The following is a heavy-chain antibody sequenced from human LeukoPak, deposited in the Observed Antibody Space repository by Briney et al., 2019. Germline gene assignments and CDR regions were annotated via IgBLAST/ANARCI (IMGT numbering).Heavy chain of an antibody. CDR2: FDPEDGET. J-gene: IGHJ6*02. CDR1: GYTLTELS. Sequence: ASVKVSCKVSGYTLTELSMHWVRQAPGKGLEWMGGFDPEDGETIYAQKFQGRVTMTEDTSTDTAYMELSSLRSEDTAVYYCARKLYSSSRYYYYYGMDVWGQGTTVTVSS. D-gene: IGHD6-13*01. CDR3: ARKLYSSSRYYYYYGMDV. V-gene: IGHV1-24*01.